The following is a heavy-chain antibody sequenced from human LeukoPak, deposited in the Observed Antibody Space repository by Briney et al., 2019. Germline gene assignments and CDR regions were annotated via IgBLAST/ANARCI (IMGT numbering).Heavy chain of an antibody. Sequence: GASVKVSCKASGYTFTSYDINWVRQATGQGLEWMGWMNPNSGNTGYAQKFQGRVTMTRNTSISTAYMELSSLRSEDTAVYYCARGGYDSSGYFVRGANWFDPWGQGTLVTVSS. CDR2: MNPNSGNT. D-gene: IGHD3-22*01. V-gene: IGHV1-8*01. J-gene: IGHJ5*02. CDR1: GYTFTSYD. CDR3: ARGGYDSSGYFVRGANWFDP.